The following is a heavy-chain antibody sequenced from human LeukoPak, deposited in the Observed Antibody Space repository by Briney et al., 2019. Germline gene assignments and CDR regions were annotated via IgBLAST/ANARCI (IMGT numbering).Heavy chain of an antibody. J-gene: IGHJ6*01. Sequence: PGGSLRLSCAASGFTFSSYWMHWVRQAPGKGLEWVSHINSSGSTTNYADSVKGRFTVSRDNAKNSLYLQMHSLRAEYTAVYYCGRSGAPYRLVVWGEGTTVTVS. CDR3: GRSGAPYRLVV. CDR1: GFTFSSYW. V-gene: IGHV3-74*01. D-gene: IGHD1-26*01. CDR2: INSSGSTT.